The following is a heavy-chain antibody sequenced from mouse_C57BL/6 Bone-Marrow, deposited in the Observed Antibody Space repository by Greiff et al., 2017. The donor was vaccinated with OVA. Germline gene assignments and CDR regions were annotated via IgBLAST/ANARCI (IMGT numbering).Heavy chain of an antibody. Sequence: EVMLVESGGGLVKPGGSLKLSCAASGFTFSDYGMHWVRQAPEKGLEWVAYISSGSSTIYYADAVKGRFTISRDNAKNTLFLQMTSLRSEDTAMYYCARGRLPPLWYFDVWGTGTTVTVSS. CDR3: ARGRLPPLWYFDV. J-gene: IGHJ1*03. D-gene: IGHD2-2*01. CDR1: GFTFSDYG. CDR2: ISSGSSTI. V-gene: IGHV5-17*01.